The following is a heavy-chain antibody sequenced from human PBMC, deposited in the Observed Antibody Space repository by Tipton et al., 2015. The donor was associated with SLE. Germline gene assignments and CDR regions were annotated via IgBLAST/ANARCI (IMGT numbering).Heavy chain of an antibody. Sequence: TLSLTCAVYGGSFSGYYWSWIRQPPGKGLEWIGEINHSGSTNYNPSLKSRVTISVDTSKNQFSRKLSSVTAADTAVYFCARVSGSYLYYYYYYYMDVWGKGTTVTVSS. D-gene: IGHD1-26*01. CDR2: INHSGST. J-gene: IGHJ6*03. CDR1: GGSFSGYY. CDR3: ARVSGSYLYYYYYYYMDV. V-gene: IGHV4-34*01.